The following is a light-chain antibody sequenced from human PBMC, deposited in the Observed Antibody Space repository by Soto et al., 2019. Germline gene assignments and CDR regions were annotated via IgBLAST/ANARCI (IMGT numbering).Light chain of an antibody. V-gene: IGKV1-8*01. Sequence: AIRMTHSPSSLSASTGDRVTITCRASQGISSYLAWYQQKPGKAPKLLIYAASTLQSGVPSRFSGSGSGTDFTLTISSLQPEDFATYYCQQLESYPSTFGGGTKVDIK. CDR1: QGISSY. J-gene: IGKJ4*01. CDR3: QQLESYPST. CDR2: AAS.